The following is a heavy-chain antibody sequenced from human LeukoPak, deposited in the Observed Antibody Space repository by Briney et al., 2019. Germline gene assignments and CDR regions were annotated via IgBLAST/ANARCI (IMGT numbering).Heavy chain of an antibody. CDR2: IYYSGST. V-gene: IGHV4-39*07. D-gene: IGHD2-8*01. J-gene: IGHJ5*02. CDR3: ARSPGGVNNWFDP. CDR1: GGSISSSSYY. Sequence: SETLSLTCTVSGGSISSSSYYWGWIRQPPGKGLEWIGSIYYSGSTYYNPSLKSRLTISIDTSNNQFSLKLNSVTAADTAVYYCARSPGGVNNWFDPWGQGTLVTVSS.